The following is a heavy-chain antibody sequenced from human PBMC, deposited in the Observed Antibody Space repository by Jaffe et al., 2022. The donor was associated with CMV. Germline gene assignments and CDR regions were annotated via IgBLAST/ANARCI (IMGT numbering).Heavy chain of an antibody. J-gene: IGHJ5*02. CDR1: GGSISSYY. CDR2: IYYSGST. CDR3: ARLRDPYYYGSGSSRGGWFDP. D-gene: IGHD3-10*01. V-gene: IGHV4-59*08. Sequence: QVQLQESGPGLVKPSETLSLTCTVSGGSISSYYWSWIRQPPGKGLEWIGYIYYSGSTNYNPSLKSRVTISVDTSKNQFSLKLSSVTAADTAVYYCARLRDPYYYGSGSSRGGWFDPWGQGTLVTVSS.